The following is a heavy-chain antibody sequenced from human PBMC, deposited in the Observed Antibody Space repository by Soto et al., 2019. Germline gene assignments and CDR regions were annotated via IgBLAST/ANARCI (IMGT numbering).Heavy chain of an antibody. D-gene: IGHD2-21*01. Sequence: GGSLSLSCAASGFNFSSYAMSWVRQAPGKGLEWVSAISGSGGSTYYADSVKGRFTISRDNSKNTLYLQMNSLRAEDTAVYYCAKDQAGYCGGDCYPDAFAIWGQGTMVNVSS. V-gene: IGHV3-23*01. J-gene: IGHJ3*02. CDR1: GFNFSSYA. CDR2: ISGSGGST. CDR3: AKDQAGYCGGDCYPDAFAI.